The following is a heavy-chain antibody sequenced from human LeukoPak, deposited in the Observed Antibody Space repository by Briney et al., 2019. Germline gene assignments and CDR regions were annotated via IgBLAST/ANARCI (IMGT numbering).Heavy chain of an antibody. V-gene: IGHV3-21*01. CDR2: INSSSSYI. Sequence: PGGSLRLSCAASGFTFSRYSMKSVRQAPGKGLEWVSSINSSSSYIYYADSVKGRFTISRDNAKNSLYLQMSSLRAEDTAVYYCAKPHTFDVLRGVPSDDWGQGTLVTVSS. D-gene: IGHD3-10*01. CDR1: GFTFSRYS. J-gene: IGHJ4*01. CDR3: AKPHTFDVLRGVPSDD.